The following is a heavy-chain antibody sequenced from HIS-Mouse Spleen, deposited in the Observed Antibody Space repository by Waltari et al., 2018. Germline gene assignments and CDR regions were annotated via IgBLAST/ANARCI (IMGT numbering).Heavy chain of an antibody. Sequence: QVQLQQWGAGLLKPSETLSLTCAVYGGSFSGYYWSWIRQPPGKGLEWIGEINHSGSTNYNPAIKSRGTISVDTSKNQFSLKLSSVTAADTAVYYCARFISGRPSIDYSKTHGFDPWGQGTLVTVSS. CDR2: INHSGST. D-gene: IGHD4-4*01. V-gene: IGHV4-34*01. CDR1: GGSFSGYY. J-gene: IGHJ5*02. CDR3: ARFISGRPSIDYSKTHGFDP.